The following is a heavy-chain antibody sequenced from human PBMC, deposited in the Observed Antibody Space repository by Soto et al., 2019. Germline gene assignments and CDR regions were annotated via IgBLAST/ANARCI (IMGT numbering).Heavy chain of an antibody. V-gene: IGHV4-39*01. CDR3: ASEGSGSSSAASYFDY. D-gene: IGHD6-6*01. J-gene: IGHJ4*02. CDR2: IYYSGST. CDR1: GGSISSSSYY. Sequence: QLQLQESGPGLVKPSETLSLTCTVSGGSISSSSYYWGWIRQPPGKGLEWIGSIYYSGSTYYNPSLKSRVTISVDTSKNQFSLKLSSVTAADTGVYYCASEGSGSSSAASYFDYWGQGTLVTVSS.